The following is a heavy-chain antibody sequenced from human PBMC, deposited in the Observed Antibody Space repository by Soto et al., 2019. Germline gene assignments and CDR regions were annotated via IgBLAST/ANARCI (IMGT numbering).Heavy chain of an antibody. D-gene: IGHD6-6*01. CDR3: ARGHPRSIAARPYWFDP. J-gene: IGHJ5*02. CDR2: INHSGST. CDR1: GGSFSGYY. Sequence: PSETLSLTCAVYGGSFSGYYWSWIRQPPGKGLEWIGEINHSGSTNYNPSLKSRVTISVDTSKNQFSLKLSSVTAADTAVYYCARGHPRSIAARPYWFDPWGQGTLVTVSS. V-gene: IGHV4-34*01.